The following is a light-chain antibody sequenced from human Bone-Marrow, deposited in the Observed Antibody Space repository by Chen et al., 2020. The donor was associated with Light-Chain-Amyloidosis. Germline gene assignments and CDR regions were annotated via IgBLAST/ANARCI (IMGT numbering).Light chain of an antibody. J-gene: IGLJ1*01. V-gene: IGLV2-14*01. Sequence: QSAPTQPAPVSGSPGQPITIPSPGTSSDVGGDNHVSWYQQHPDKAPKLMIYEVTNRPSWVPDRFSGSKSDNTASLTISGLQTEDEADYFCSSYTITNTLVFGSGTRVTVL. CDR3: SSYTITNTLV. CDR2: EVT. CDR1: SSDVGGDNH.